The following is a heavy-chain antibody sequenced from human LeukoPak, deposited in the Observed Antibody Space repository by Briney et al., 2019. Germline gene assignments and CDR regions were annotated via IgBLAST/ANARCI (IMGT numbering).Heavy chain of an antibody. J-gene: IGHJ4*02. V-gene: IGHV4-4*07. D-gene: IGHD3-22*01. CDR1: GGSICSYY. CDR2: IYTSGST. Sequence: SETLSLTCTVSGGSICSYYWSWIRQPAGKGLEWIGRIYTSGSTNYNPSLKSRVTMSVDTSKNQFSLKLSSVTAADTAVYYCAREYYDSSGYYHYEDWGQGTLVTVSS. CDR3: AREYYDSSGYYHYED.